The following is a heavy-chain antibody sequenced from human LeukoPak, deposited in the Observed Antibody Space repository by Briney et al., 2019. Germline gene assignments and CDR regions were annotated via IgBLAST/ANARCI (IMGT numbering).Heavy chain of an antibody. D-gene: IGHD6-19*01. CDR3: ARDSIAVAGPIDY. CDR2: ISSNGGIT. V-gene: IGHV3-64*01. Sequence: TGGSLRLSCAASGFTFSSYAMDWVCQAPGKGLGYVSAISSNGGITYYANSVKGRFTISRDNSKNTLYLQMGSLRAEDMAVYYCARDSIAVAGPIDYWGQGTLVTVSS. CDR1: GFTFSSYA. J-gene: IGHJ4*02.